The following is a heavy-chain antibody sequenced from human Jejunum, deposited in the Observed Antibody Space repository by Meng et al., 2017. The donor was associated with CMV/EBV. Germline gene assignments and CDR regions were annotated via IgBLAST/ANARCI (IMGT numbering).Heavy chain of an antibody. D-gene: IGHD6-19*01. CDR3: ARGYSSDWYDY. CDR1: GGSINNYY. CDR2: IYTSGST. V-gene: IGHV4-4*07. Sequence: QGPLAEAGPGMVKPSETLSLICTVSGGSINNYYWNWIRQSAGKGLEWIGRIYTSGSTNYNPSLQSRVTMSVDTSKNQFSLKLTSVTAADTAVYYCARGYSSDWYDYWGQGALVTVSS. J-gene: IGHJ4*02.